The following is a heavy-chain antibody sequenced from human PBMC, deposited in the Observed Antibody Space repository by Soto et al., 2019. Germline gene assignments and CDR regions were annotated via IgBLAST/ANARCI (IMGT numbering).Heavy chain of an antibody. V-gene: IGHV3-23*01. J-gene: IGHJ6*03. CDR2: ISGSGGST. CDR3: AKAGIQLVRGVGYCSSTLCLGLLFYYFYMDV. CDR1: GFTFSSYA. D-gene: IGHD2-2*01. Sequence: EVQLLESGGGLVQPGGSLRLSCAASGFTFSSYAMSWVRQAPGKGLEWVSAISGSGGSTYYADSVKGRFTIYRDNSKNTLYLQMNSMSAEDTAVYYFAKAGIQLVRGVGYCSSTLCLGLLFYYFYMDVWVKGPTVTVSS.